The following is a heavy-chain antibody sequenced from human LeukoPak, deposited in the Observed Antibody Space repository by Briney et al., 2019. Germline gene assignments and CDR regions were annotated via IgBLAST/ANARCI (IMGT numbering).Heavy chain of an antibody. V-gene: IGHV1-8*01. CDR3: ARAPDSSGIGY. CDR1: GYTFTSYD. CDR2: MNPNSGNT. J-gene: IGHJ4*02. Sequence: ASVKVSCKASGYTFTSYDINWVRQATGQGLEWMGWMNPNSGNTGYAQKFQGRVTITADKSTSTAYMELSSLRSEDTAVYYCARAPDSSGIGYWGQGTLVTVSS. D-gene: IGHD6-19*01.